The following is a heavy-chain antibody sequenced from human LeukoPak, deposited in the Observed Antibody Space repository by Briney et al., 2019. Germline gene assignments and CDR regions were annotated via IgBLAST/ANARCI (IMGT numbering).Heavy chain of an antibody. V-gene: IGHV4-39*07. J-gene: IGHJ4*02. D-gene: IGHD3-22*01. CDR1: GGSISSGGYY. CDR3: ARGTYYYDSSGYFDY. CDR2: IYYSGST. Sequence: SQTLSLTCTVSGGSISSGGYYWSWIRQPPGKGLEWIGSIYYSGSTYYNPSLKSRVTISVDTSKNQFSLKLSSVTAADTAVYYCARGTYYYDSSGYFDYWGQGTLVTVSS.